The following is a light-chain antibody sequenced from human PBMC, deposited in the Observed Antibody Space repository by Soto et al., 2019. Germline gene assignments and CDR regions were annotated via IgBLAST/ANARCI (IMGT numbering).Light chain of an antibody. V-gene: IGKV1-5*01. Sequence: DIQMTPSPSTLSASVGDRVNITCRASQTISNWLAWYQQKPGKAPKLLIYDASSLESGVPSRFSGSGSGTEFTLTISXLQPDDFATYYCQQYNSYWQTFGQGSKVDI. CDR1: QTISNW. CDR2: DAS. J-gene: IGKJ1*01. CDR3: QQYNSYWQT.